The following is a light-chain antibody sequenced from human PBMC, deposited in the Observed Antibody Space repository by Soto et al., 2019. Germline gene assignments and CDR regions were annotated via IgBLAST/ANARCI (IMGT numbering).Light chain of an antibody. CDR1: QSVLYNSNNKNY. Sequence: DIVMIQSPDSLAVSLGERATINCKSSQSVLYNSNNKNYLAWYQQKPGQPPKLLIYWASTRESGVPDRFSGSGSGTDFTLTISGLQAEDVAVYYCQQYYRTPWTFGQGTKVEIK. CDR3: QQYYRTPWT. J-gene: IGKJ1*01. CDR2: WAS. V-gene: IGKV4-1*01.